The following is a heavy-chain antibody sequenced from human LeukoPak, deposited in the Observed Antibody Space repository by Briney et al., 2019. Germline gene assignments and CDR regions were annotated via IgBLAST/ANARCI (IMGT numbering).Heavy chain of an antibody. CDR2: IGGVSESF. Sequence: GGSLRLSCAASRLAFSNYGMHWVRQAPGKGLEWVSIIGGVSESFYYADSVKGRFTVSRDNSKDTLYLQINSLRDEDTAVYYCARRWLGDPYGMDVWGQGTTVSVSS. J-gene: IGHJ6*02. D-gene: IGHD3-10*01. CDR1: RLAFSNYG. CDR3: ARRWLGDPYGMDV. V-gene: IGHV3-23*01.